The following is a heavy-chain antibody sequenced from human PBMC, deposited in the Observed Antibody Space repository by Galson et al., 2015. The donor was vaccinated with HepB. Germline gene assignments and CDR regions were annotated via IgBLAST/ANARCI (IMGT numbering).Heavy chain of an antibody. CDR2: FDSGRTTI. Sequence: SLRLSCAASGFPLSDYHTSCIRQAQGKGLELVSYFDSGRTTIYYAGSVKGRFTISRDTARNSLYLQINSLRADDTAVYYCARGRGYGRTVKKNFYFYMDVWGKGTTVTVSS. CDR3: ARGRGYGRTVKKNFYFYMDV. V-gene: IGHV3-11*01. J-gene: IGHJ6*03. CDR1: GFPLSDYH. D-gene: IGHD3-3*01.